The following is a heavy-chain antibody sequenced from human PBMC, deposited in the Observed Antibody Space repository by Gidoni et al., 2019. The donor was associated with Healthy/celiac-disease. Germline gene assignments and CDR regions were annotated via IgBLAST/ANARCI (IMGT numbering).Heavy chain of an antibody. Sequence: QVQLQESGPGLVKPSETLSLTCTVSGGSISSYYWSWIRQPPGKGLEWIGYIYYSGSTNYNPSLKSRVTISVDTSKNQFSLKLSSVTAADTAVYYCARLPPIAVNAFDIWGQGTMVTVSS. V-gene: IGHV4-59*08. CDR2: IYYSGST. CDR1: GGSISSYY. D-gene: IGHD6-19*01. J-gene: IGHJ3*02. CDR3: ARLPPIAVNAFDI.